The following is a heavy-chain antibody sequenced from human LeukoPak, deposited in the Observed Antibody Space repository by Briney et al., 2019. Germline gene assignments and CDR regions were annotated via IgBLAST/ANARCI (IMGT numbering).Heavy chain of an antibody. D-gene: IGHD3-22*01. CDR2: IYYSGST. V-gene: IGHV4-59*01. Sequence: SETLSLTCTVSGGSISSYYWSWIRQPPGKGLEWIGYIYYSGSTNYNPSLKSRVTISVDTSKNQFSLKLSSVTAADTAVYYCARGQDHYDSSFLGYWGQGTLVTVSS. J-gene: IGHJ4*02. CDR1: GGSISSYY. CDR3: ARGQDHYDSSFLGY.